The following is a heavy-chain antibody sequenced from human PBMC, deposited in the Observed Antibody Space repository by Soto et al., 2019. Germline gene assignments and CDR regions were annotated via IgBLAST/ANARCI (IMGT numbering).Heavy chain of an antibody. CDR2: ISYDGHNK. V-gene: IGHV3-30*18. Sequence: QVQLVESGGGVVQPGGSLRLSCTASGFTFTTFGIHWVRQAPGKGLEWVALISYDGHNKYYSDSVKGRFTISRDKYKNTLSLQMNSLRAEDTAVYYCAKDLQAYGDYNYYYYGMDVW. J-gene: IGHJ6*01. CDR1: GFTFTTFG. D-gene: IGHD4-17*01. CDR3: AKDLQAYGDYNYYYYGMDV.